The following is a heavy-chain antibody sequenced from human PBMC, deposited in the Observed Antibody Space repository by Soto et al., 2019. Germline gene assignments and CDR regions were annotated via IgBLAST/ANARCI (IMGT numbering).Heavy chain of an antibody. CDR1: GFTFSSYA. J-gene: IGHJ4*02. D-gene: IGHD3-22*01. Sequence: EVQLLESGGGLVQPGGSLRLSCAASGFTFSSYAMSWVRQAPGKGLEWVSAISGSGGSTYYADSVKGRFTISRDNSKNTLYLQMNSLRAEDTAVYYCAKGSLYYYDSSGYFDYWGQGTLVTVSS. V-gene: IGHV3-23*01. CDR2: ISGSGGST. CDR3: AKGSLYYYDSSGYFDY.